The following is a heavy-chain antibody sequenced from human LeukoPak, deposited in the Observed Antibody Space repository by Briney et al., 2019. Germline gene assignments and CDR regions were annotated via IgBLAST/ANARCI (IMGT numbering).Heavy chain of an antibody. CDR1: GGSISNSSYY. J-gene: IGHJ4*02. D-gene: IGHD5-24*01. V-gene: IGHV4-39*01. Sequence: SETLSLTCTVSGGSISNSSYYWGWIRQPPGKGLEWIGSMYYSGSTYYNPSLKSQATISVDTSKNQFSLKLSSVTAADTAVYYCARHGRMGTINPSYWGQGTLVTVSS. CDR3: ARHGRMGTINPSY. CDR2: MYYSGST.